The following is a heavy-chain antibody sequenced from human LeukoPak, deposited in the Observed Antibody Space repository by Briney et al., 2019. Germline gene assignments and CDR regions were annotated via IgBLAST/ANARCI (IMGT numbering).Heavy chain of an antibody. J-gene: IGHJ4*02. V-gene: IGHV4-39*01. CDR3: ARLVSAWWGGVGY. CDR2: IYYSGST. CDR1: GGSISSSSYY. D-gene: IGHD2-15*01. Sequence: SETLSLTCTVSGGSISSSSYYWGWIRQPPGKGLEWIGRIYYSGSTYYNPSLKSRVTISVDTSKNQFSLKLSSVTAADTAVYYCARLVSAWWGGVGYWGQGTLVTVSS.